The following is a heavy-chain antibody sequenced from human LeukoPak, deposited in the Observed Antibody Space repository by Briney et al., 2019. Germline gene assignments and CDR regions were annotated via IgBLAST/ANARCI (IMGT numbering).Heavy chain of an antibody. V-gene: IGHV1-2*02. J-gene: IGHJ1*01. CDR1: GYTFTGYY. Sequence: ASVRVSCKASGYTFTGYYMHWVRQAPGQGLEWMGSINPNSGDTNYAQKFQGGVTMTRDTSISTAYMEPSSLRSDDTAVYYCARGSNLEYFQHWGQGTLVTVSS. CDR2: INPNSGDT. D-gene: IGHD6-13*01. CDR3: ARGSNLEYFQH.